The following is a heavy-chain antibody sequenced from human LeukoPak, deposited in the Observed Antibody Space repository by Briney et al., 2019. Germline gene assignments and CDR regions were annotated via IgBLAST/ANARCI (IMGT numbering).Heavy chain of an antibody. CDR1: GFSFSSYA. V-gene: IGHV3-23*01. J-gene: IGHJ3*01. CDR3: VKGKVNHDGAFDF. CDR2: ISAGGATT. D-gene: IGHD3-16*01. Sequence: GGSLRLSCAASGFSFSSYAMSWVRQAPGKGLEWVSGISAGGATTHYADSVKGRFTMSRDNSKKTVYLQTNSLRAEDTAIYYCVKGKVNHDGAFDFWGQGTMVTVSS.